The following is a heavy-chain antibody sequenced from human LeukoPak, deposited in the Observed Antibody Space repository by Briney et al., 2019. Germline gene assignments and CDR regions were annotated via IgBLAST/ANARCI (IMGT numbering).Heavy chain of an antibody. CDR3: ARDIGDYYGSGSYWLL. CDR2: VNPRSGGT. Sequence: ASAKVSFKASGYTFTDYYIHWVRQAPGQGLEWMGWVNPRSGGTNYAQKFQGRVTMTRDTSISTAYMELSSLRSDDTAVYYCARDIGDYYGSGSYWLLWGRGTLVTVSS. CDR1: GYTFTDYY. D-gene: IGHD3-10*01. J-gene: IGHJ4*02. V-gene: IGHV1-2*02.